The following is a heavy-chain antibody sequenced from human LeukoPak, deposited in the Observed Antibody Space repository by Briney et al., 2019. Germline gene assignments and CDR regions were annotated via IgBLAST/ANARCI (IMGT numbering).Heavy chain of an antibody. Sequence: SETLSLTCAVYDGSFSGYYWSWIRQPPGKGLEWIGEINHSGSTNYNPSLKSRVTISVDASKNQFSLKLSSVTAADTAVYYCAGYTVTPPSYYGMDVWGQGTTVTVSS. J-gene: IGHJ6*02. D-gene: IGHD4-11*01. CDR2: INHSGST. CDR3: AGYTVTPPSYYGMDV. V-gene: IGHV4-34*01. CDR1: DGSFSGYY.